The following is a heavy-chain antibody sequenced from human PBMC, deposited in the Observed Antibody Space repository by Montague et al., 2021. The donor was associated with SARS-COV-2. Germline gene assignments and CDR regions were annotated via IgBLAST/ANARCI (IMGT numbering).Heavy chain of an antibody. D-gene: IGHD3-10*01. Sequence: SLRLSCAASGFTFSTYAMTWVRQAPGKGLEWVSSISASVVRTHYPYSLKVLFTISRDNSKNTLYLQMSSLRAEDTAVYFCLNYHGSGSYGDFWGQGTLVTVSP. J-gene: IGHJ4*02. CDR1: GFTFSTYA. V-gene: IGHV3-23*01. CDR3: LNYHGSGSYGDF. CDR2: ISASVVRT.